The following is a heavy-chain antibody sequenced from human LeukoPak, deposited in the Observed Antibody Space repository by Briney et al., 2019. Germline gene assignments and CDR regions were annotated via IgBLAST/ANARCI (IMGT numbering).Heavy chain of an antibody. Sequence: SETLSLTCAVYGGSFSGYYWSWIRQPPGKGLEWIGEINHSGSTNYNPSLKSRVTISVDTSKNQFSLKLSSVTAADTAVYYCARQVGTAGQEYFDYWGQGTLVTVSS. CDR2: INHSGST. D-gene: IGHD1-1*01. J-gene: IGHJ4*02. V-gene: IGHV4-34*01. CDR1: GGSFSGYY. CDR3: ARQVGTAGQEYFDY.